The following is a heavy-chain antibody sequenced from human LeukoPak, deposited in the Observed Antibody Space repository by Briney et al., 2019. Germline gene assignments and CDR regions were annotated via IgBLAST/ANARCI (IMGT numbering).Heavy chain of an antibody. CDR2: INHSGST. Sequence: PSETLSLTCAVYGGSFSGYYWSWIRQPPGKGREWIGEINHSGSTNYNPSLKSRVTISVDTSKNQFSLKLSSVTAADTAVYYCASIAVAGTFDYWGQGTLVTVSS. CDR3: ASIAVAGTFDY. CDR1: GGSFSGYY. V-gene: IGHV4-34*01. J-gene: IGHJ4*02. D-gene: IGHD6-19*01.